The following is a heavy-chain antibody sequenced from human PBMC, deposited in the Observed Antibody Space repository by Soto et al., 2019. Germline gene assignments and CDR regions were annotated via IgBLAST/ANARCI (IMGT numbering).Heavy chain of an antibody. CDR1: GFTFSDYY. J-gene: IGHJ3*02. V-gene: IGHV3-11*01. D-gene: IGHD1-26*01. CDR2: ISSSGSTI. Sequence: GGSLRLSCAASGFTFSDYYMSWIRQAPGKGLEWVSYISSSGSTIYYADSVKGRFTISRDNAKNSLYLQMNSLRAEDTAVYYCARVRSGSPRPAFDIWGQGTMVTVSS. CDR3: ARVRSGSPRPAFDI.